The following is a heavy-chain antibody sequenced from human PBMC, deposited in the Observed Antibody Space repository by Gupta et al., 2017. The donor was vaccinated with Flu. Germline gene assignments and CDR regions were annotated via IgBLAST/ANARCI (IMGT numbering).Heavy chain of an antibody. CDR1: AW. D-gene: IGHD6-6*01. J-gene: IGHJ4*02. V-gene: IGHV3-15*01. CDR3: TTIASS. CDR2: ITSGIGGGTA. Sequence: AWRRWVRQAQGKGVEWVGRITSGIGGGTADYAAPVKGRFTISRDDSRKMLYLEMNNLKIEDTGVYYCTTIASSWGQGTQVTVSS.